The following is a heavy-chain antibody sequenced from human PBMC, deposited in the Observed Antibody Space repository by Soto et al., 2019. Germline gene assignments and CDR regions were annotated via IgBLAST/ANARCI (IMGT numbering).Heavy chain of an antibody. D-gene: IGHD1-1*01. J-gene: IGHJ4*02. CDR1: GYTFTSYG. V-gene: IGHV1-18*01. CDR3: ARGRYGDY. CDR2: ISAHNGNT. Sequence: QVHLVQSGAEVKKPGASVKVSCKASGYTFTSYGITWVRQAPGQGLEWMGWISAHNGNTDYAQKLQGRVIVTRDTSTSTAYLELRILISDDTAVYYCARGRYGDYWGQGALATVSS.